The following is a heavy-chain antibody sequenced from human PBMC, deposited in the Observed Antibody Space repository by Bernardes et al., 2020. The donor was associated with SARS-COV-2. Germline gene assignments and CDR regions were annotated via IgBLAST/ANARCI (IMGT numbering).Heavy chain of an antibody. CDR2: ISGSGGNT. V-gene: IGHV3-23*01. J-gene: IGHJ4*02. Sequence: GRTLRLSCADSGFTFSSYAMSWVRRAPGKGLEWVSAISGSGGNTYYADSVKGRFTISRDNSKNTLFLQMNSLRAEDTAVYYCAKGARDYYDSSGYYYSPDYWGQGTLVTVSS. CDR1: GFTFSSYA. D-gene: IGHD3-22*01. CDR3: AKGARDYYDSSGYYYSPDY.